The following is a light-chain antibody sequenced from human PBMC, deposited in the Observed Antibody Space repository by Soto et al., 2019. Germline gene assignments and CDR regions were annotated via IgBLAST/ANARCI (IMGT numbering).Light chain of an antibody. V-gene: IGLV2-14*01. CDR3: FSYTTSDTAL. CDR2: AVN. Sequence: QSVLTQAASVSGSPGQSITISCTGTSSDIGAYHYVSWYQQRPGKAPKLMIYAVNNRPSGISNRFSGSKSGNTASLTISGLQAEDEAVYYCFSYTTSDTALFGGGTKLTVL. CDR1: SSDIGAYHY. J-gene: IGLJ2*01.